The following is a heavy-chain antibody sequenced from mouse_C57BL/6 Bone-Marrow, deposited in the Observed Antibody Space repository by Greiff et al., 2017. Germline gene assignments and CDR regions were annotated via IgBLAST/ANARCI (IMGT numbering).Heavy chain of an antibody. J-gene: IGHJ1*03. Sequence: VQLQQSGAELVRPGASVKLSCTASGFNIKDDYMHWVKQRPEQGLEWIGWIDPENGDTEYASKFQGKATITADPSSNTAYLQLSSLRSEDTAVYYCTSYYYGREGDWYFDVWGTGTTVTVSS. CDR3: TSYYYGREGDWYFDV. CDR1: GFNIKDDY. V-gene: IGHV14-4*01. CDR2: IDPENGDT. D-gene: IGHD1-1*01.